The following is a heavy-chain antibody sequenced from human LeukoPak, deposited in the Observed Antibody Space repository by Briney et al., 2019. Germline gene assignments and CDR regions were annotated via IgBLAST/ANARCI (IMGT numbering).Heavy chain of an antibody. CDR1: GFTFSSYG. CDR3: ARDYYDSSGHNWFDP. Sequence: PGGSLRLSCAASGFTFSSYGMHWVRQAPGKGLEWVAVIWYDGSNKYYADSVKGRFTISRDNSKNTLYLQMNSLRAEDTAVYYCARDYYDSSGHNWFDPWGQGTLVTVSS. J-gene: IGHJ5*02. CDR2: IWYDGSNK. D-gene: IGHD3-22*01. V-gene: IGHV3-33*08.